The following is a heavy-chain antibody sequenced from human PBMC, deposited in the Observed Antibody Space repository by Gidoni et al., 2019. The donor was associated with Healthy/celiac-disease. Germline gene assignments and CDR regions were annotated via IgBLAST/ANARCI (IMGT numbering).Heavy chain of an antibody. V-gene: IGHV3-30*18. CDR1: GFTFSSYG. Sequence: QVQLVESGGGVVQPGRSLRLSCAAPGFTFSSYGRHWVRQAPGKGLEWVAVISYDGSNKYYADSVKGRFTISRDNSKNTLYLQMNSLRAEDTAVYYCAKMRIAAAGTSYYYGMDVWGQGTTVTVSS. CDR3: AKMRIAAAGTSYYYGMDV. CDR2: ISYDGSNK. D-gene: IGHD6-13*01. J-gene: IGHJ6*02.